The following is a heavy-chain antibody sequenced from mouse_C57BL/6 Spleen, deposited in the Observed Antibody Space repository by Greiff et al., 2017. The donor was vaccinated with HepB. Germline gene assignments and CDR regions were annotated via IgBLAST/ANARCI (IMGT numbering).Heavy chain of an antibody. CDR1: GYTFTSYW. CDR3: ARWGDGSGYCFDY. CDR2: IYPGSGST. Sequence: QVQLQQPGAELVKPGASVKMSCKASGYTFTSYWITWVQQRPGQGLEWIGDIYPGSGSTNYNEKFKSRATLTVDTSTSTAYMQLSSLTSEDSAVYYCARWGDGSGYCFDYWGQGTTLTVSS. V-gene: IGHV1-55*01. J-gene: IGHJ2*01. D-gene: IGHD3-2*02.